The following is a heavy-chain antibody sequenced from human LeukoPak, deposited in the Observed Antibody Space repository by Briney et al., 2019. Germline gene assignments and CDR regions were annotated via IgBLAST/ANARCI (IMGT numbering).Heavy chain of an antibody. V-gene: IGHV4-34*01. J-gene: IGHJ4*02. D-gene: IGHD2-21*02. CDR1: GGSFSGYY. CDR3: ARGGWQPLLYYFDY. CDR2: INHSGST. Sequence: SETLSLTCAAYGGSFSGYYWSWIRQPPGKGLEWIGEINHSGSTNYNPSLKSRVTISVDTSKNQFSLKLSSVTAADTAVYYCARGGWQPLLYYFDYWGQGTLVTVSS.